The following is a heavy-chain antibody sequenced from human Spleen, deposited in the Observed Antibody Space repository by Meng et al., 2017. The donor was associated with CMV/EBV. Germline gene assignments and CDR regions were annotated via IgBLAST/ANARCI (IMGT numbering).Heavy chain of an antibody. CDR3: TRDHWRDFDY. CDR2: IKEDGSEK. J-gene: IGHJ4*02. V-gene: IGHV3-7*01. Sequence: LTCAVSGLPVSTYWMSWVRQAPGKRLEWVASIKEDGSEKYYVDSQQGRFTASRDNTRNLLFLQMTSLRAEDTAVYYCTRDHWRDFDYWGQGTLVTVSS. D-gene: IGHD1-1*01. CDR1: GLPVSTYW.